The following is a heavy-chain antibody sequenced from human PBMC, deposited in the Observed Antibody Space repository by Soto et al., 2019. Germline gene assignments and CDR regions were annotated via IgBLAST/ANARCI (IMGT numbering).Heavy chain of an antibody. Sequence: GASVKVSCKASGYTFTSYGMSWVRQAPGQGLEWMGWISAYNGNTNYAQKLQGRVTMTTDTSTSTAYMELRSLRSDDTAVYYCARDPSHIAAAGTYYYYYGMDVWGQGSTVTGSS. CDR1: GYTFTSYG. J-gene: IGHJ6*02. CDR2: ISAYNGNT. V-gene: IGHV1-18*01. D-gene: IGHD6-13*01. CDR3: ARDPSHIAAAGTYYYYYGMDV.